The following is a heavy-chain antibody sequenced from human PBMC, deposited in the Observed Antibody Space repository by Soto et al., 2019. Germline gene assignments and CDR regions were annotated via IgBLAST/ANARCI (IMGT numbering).Heavy chain of an antibody. Sequence: GGSLRLSCAASGFTFSSYWMHWVRQAPGKGLVWVSRINSDGSSTSYADSVKGRFTISRDNAKNTLYLQMNSLRAEDTAVYYCARDGFDFWIGYHHYYYGMDVWGQGTTVTVSS. D-gene: IGHD3-3*01. CDR3: ARDGFDFWIGYHHYYYGMDV. J-gene: IGHJ6*02. CDR2: INSDGSST. CDR1: GFTFSSYW. V-gene: IGHV3-74*01.